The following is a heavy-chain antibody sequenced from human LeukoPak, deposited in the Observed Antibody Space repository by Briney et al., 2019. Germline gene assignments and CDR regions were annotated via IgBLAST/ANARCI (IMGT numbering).Heavy chain of an antibody. J-gene: IGHJ4*02. CDR1: GGTFSSYA. D-gene: IGHD3-3*01. V-gene: IGHV1-69*13. Sequence: ASVKVSCKASGGTFSSYAISWVRQAPGQGLEWVGGIIPIFGTANFAQMFQRTLTITAAESTTTSSMELSSLRSEDTAVYYCARARQYDFWSGYYTEGVYFDYWGQGTLVTVSS. CDR2: IIPIFGTA. CDR3: ARARQYDFWSGYYTEGVYFDY.